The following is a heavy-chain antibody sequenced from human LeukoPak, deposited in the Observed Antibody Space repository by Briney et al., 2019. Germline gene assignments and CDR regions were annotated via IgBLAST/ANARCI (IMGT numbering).Heavy chain of an antibody. CDR1: GFTFSSCG. D-gene: IGHD3-10*01. V-gene: IGHV3-30*03. J-gene: IGHJ4*02. CDR3: ARDTSGVRGVNDY. Sequence: GGSLRLSCAASGFTFSSCGMHWVRQAPGKGLEWVAVISYDGSDKYYADSVKGRFTISRDNSKNTLYLQMNSLRAEDTAVYYCARDTSGVRGVNDYWGQGTLVTVSS. CDR2: ISYDGSDK.